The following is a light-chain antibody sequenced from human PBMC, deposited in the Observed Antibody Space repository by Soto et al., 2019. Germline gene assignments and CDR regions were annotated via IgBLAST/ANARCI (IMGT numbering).Light chain of an antibody. Sequence: DIQMTQSPSSLSASVGDRVTITCRASQSISDYLNWYQQKPGKAPRLLIYATSTLQSGVPSRFSGSGSGTDFTLTISSLQPEDFATYYCQQGYKIPPCTFGPGTKVDLK. V-gene: IGKV1-39*01. J-gene: IGKJ3*01. CDR2: ATS. CDR1: QSISDY. CDR3: QQGYKIPPCT.